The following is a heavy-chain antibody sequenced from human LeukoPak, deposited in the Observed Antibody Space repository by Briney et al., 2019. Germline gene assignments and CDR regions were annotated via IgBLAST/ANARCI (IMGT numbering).Heavy chain of an antibody. V-gene: IGHV4-30-2*01. CDR3: ARAKNQLPRFDP. CDR2: IYHSGST. D-gene: IGHD2-2*01. J-gene: IGHJ5*02. CDR1: GGSISSGGYS. Sequence: SETLSLTCAVSGGSISSGGYSWSWIRQPPGKDLEWIGYIYHSGSTYYNPSLKSRVTISVDRSKNQFSLKLSSVTAADTAVYYCARAKNQLPRFDPWGQGTLVTVSS.